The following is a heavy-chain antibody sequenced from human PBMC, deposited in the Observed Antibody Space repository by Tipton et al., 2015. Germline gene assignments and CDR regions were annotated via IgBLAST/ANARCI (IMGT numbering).Heavy chain of an antibody. J-gene: IGHJ4*02. V-gene: IGHV3-64D*08. CDR1: GFTLNRYA. CDR3: VKGSEY. CDR2: ISSNGYNT. Sequence: SLRLSCSAAGFTLNRYAINWVRQAPGKGLEYVSAISSNGYNTYYADSVKGRFTISRDNSKNTLYLQMSSLRAEDTAVYYCVKGSEYWGQGTLVTVSS.